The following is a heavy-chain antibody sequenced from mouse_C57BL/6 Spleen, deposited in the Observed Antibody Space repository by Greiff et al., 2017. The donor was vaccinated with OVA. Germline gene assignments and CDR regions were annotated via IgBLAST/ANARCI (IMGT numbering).Heavy chain of an antibody. CDR1: GYAFSSSW. J-gene: IGHJ4*01. CDR3: ARRGSSPLYAMDY. D-gene: IGHD1-1*01. CDR2: IYPGDGDT. Sequence: VQLQQSGPELVKPGASVKISCKASGYAFSSSWMNWVKQRPGKGLEWIGRIYPGDGDTNYNGKFKGKATLTADKSSSTAYMQLSSLTSEDSAVYFCARRGSSPLYAMDYWGQGTSVTVSS. V-gene: IGHV1-82*01.